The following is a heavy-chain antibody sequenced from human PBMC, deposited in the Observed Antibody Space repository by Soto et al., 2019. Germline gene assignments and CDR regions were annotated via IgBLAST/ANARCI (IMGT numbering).Heavy chain of an antibody. CDR3: AHLGFVIGDFDY. CDR2: LYWDDDK. D-gene: IGHD3-10*01. J-gene: IGHJ4*02. CDR1: GFSLSTKGVS. V-gene: IGHV2-5*02. Sequence: QITLKESGPTLVKPTQTLTLTCTFSGFSLSTKGVSVGWIRQPPGKALEWLALLYWDDDKRYSPSLKSRLTIPKDTSNNQVVLTLTNMDPVDTATYYCAHLGFVIGDFDYWGQGTLVTVSS.